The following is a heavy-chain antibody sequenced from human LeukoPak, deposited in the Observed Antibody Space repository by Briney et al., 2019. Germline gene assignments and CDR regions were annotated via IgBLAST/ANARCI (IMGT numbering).Heavy chain of an antibody. V-gene: IGHV3-73*01. Sequence: GGSLRLSCAASGFTFSGSAMHWVRQASGKGLEWVGRIRSKANSYATAYAASVKGRFTISRDNSKNTLYLQMNSLRAEDTAVYYCAREGQWLLDYWGQGTLVTVSS. CDR2: IRSKANSYAT. CDR3: AREGQWLLDY. CDR1: GFTFSGSA. J-gene: IGHJ4*02. D-gene: IGHD6-19*01.